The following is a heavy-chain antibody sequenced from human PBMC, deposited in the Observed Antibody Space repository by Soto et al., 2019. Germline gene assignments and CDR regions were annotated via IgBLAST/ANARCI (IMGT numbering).Heavy chain of an antibody. V-gene: IGHV1-2*04. CDR1: GYTFTGYY. J-gene: IGHJ4*02. Sequence: QVQLVQSGAEVKKPGASVKVSCKASGYTFTGYYMHWVRQAPGQGLEWMGWINPNSGGTNYAQKFQGWVTTTRETSICIAYMELSRLRSDDTAVYYCARAPVDTAMVDHCGQGTLVTVSS. CDR3: ARAPVDTAMVDH. CDR2: INPNSGGT. D-gene: IGHD5-18*01.